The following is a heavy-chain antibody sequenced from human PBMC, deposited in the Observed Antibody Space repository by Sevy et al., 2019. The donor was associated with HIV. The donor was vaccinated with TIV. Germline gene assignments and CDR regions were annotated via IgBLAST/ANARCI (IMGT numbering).Heavy chain of an antibody. Sequence: GSLRLSCAASGFTFSSYGMHWVRQAPGKGLEWVAVISYDGSNKYYADSVKGRFTISRDNSKNTLYLQMNSLRAEDTAVYYCARGAGDGYTGDAFDIWGQGTMVTVSS. J-gene: IGHJ3*02. D-gene: IGHD5-12*01. CDR3: ARGAGDGYTGDAFDI. V-gene: IGHV3-30*03. CDR2: ISYDGSNK. CDR1: GFTFSSYG.